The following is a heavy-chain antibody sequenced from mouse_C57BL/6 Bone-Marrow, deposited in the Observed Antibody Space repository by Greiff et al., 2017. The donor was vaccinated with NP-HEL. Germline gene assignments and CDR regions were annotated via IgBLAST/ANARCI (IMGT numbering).Heavy chain of an antibody. V-gene: IGHV3-6*01. CDR1: GYSITSGYY. CDR3: ASYSLYYFDY. Sequence: DVQLQESGPGLVKPSQSLSLTCSVTGYSITSGYYWNWIRQFPGNKLEWMGYISYDGSNNYNPSLKNRISITRDTSKNQFFLKLNSVTTEDTATYYCASYSLYYFDYWGQGTTLTVSS. J-gene: IGHJ2*01. D-gene: IGHD1-1*01. CDR2: ISYDGSN.